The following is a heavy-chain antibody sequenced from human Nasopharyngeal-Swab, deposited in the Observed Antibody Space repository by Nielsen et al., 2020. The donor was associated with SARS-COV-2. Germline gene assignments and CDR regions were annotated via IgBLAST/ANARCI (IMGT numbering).Heavy chain of an antibody. V-gene: IGHV3-23*01. CDR2: ISGSGGST. Sequence: GESLNLPCAASGFTFSSYAMSWVRQAPGKGLEWVSAISGSGGSTYYADSVKGRFTISRDNSKNTLYLQMNSLRAEDTAVYYCAKPDKGTHDYWGQGTLVTVSS. J-gene: IGHJ4*02. CDR1: GFTFSSYA. D-gene: IGHD1-1*01. CDR3: AKPDKGTHDY.